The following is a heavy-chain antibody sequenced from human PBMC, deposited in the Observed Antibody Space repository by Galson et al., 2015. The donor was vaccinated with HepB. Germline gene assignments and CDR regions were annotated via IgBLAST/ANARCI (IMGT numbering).Heavy chain of an antibody. CDR1: GFTFSVYW. Sequence: SLRLSCAASGFTFSVYWMHWVRHAPGKGLVWVSRINGAESITNYADSVKGRFTISRDNAKNTVSLQMNSLRVEDTAVYYCAREGIAEDFDRGGQGPLVTVSS. CDR2: INGAESIT. D-gene: IGHD6-13*01. J-gene: IGHJ4*02. V-gene: IGHV3-74*01. CDR3: AREGIAEDFDR.